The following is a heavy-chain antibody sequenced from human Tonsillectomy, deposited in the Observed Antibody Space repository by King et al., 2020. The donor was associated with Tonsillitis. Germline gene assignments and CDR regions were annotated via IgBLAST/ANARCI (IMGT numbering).Heavy chain of an antibody. CDR1: GFSFRNYG. V-gene: IGHV3-30*18. Sequence: VQLVESGGGVVQPGRSLRLSCAASGFSFRNYGIHWVRQAPGKGLEWVAIIPYDGSNKYYADSVKGRFTVSRDNSKNTLYLQINSLRGEETAVYYCAKEIAAAGDSYYSYGMDVWGQGTAVTVSS. CDR2: IPYDGSNK. D-gene: IGHD6-13*01. CDR3: AKEIAAAGDSYYSYGMDV. J-gene: IGHJ6*02.